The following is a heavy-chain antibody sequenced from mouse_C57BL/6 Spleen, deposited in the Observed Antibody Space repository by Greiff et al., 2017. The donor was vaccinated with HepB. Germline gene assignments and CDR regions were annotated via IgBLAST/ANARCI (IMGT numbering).Heavy chain of an antibody. V-gene: IGHV7-3*01. CDR1: GFTFTDYY. Sequence: DVMLVESGGGLVQPGGSLSLSCAASGFTFTDYYMSWVRQPPGKALEWLGFIRNKANGYTTEYSASVKGRFTISRDNSQSILYLQMNALRAEDSATYYCARYRGYFDVWGTGTTVTVSS. CDR3: ARYRGYFDV. J-gene: IGHJ1*03. CDR2: IRNKANGYTT.